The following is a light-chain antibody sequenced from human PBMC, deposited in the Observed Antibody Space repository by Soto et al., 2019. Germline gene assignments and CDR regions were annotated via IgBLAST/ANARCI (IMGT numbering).Light chain of an antibody. CDR2: GAS. CDR1: QNIDMY. CDR3: LQDYNYPRT. V-gene: IGKV1-39*01. Sequence: DIHITQSPYSLSASVGDRVTITCRASQNIDMYLNWYQQKPGKAPRVLISGASNLQSGVPSRFSGSGSGTDFTLTISSLQPEDFASYYCLQDYNYPRTFGQGTKVDIK. J-gene: IGKJ1*01.